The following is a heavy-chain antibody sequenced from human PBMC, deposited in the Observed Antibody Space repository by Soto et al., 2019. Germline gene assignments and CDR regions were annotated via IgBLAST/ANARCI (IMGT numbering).Heavy chain of an antibody. CDR2: IIPILGIA. D-gene: IGHD3-16*02. CDR3: ASDVARYDYIWGSYRASR. V-gene: IGHV1-69*02. Sequence: QVQLVQSGAEVKKPGSSVKVSCKASGGTFSSYTISWVRQAPGQGLEWMGRIIPILGIANYAQKFQGRVTITADKSTSTAYFELSSLRSEDTAVYYCASDVARYDYIWGSYRASRWGQGTLVTVSS. J-gene: IGHJ4*02. CDR1: GGTFSSYT.